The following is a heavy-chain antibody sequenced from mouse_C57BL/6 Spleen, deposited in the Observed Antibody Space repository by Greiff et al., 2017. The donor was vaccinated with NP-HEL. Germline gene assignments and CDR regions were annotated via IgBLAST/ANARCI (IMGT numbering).Heavy chain of an antibody. D-gene: IGHD2-5*01. CDR1: GFNIKDDY. V-gene: IGHV14-4*01. J-gene: IGHJ3*01. Sequence: VQLQQSGAELVRPGASVKLSCTASGFNIKDDYMHWVKQRPEQGLEWIGWIDPENGATEYASKFQGKATITADTSSNTAYLQLSSLTSEDTAVYYCTTKSYSNYSFAYWGQGTLVTVSA. CDR3: TTKSYSNYSFAY. CDR2: IDPENGAT.